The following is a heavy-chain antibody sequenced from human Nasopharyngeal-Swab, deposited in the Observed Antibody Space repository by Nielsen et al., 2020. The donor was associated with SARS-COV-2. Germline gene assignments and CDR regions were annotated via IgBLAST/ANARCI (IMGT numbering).Heavy chain of an antibody. CDR2: ISYDGSNK. CDR3: AKVGGSGSFDY. V-gene: IGHV3-30*18. Sequence: GGSLRLPCAASGFTFSSYGMHWVRQAPGKGLEWVAVISYDGSNKYYADSVKGRFTISRDNSKNTLYLQMNSLRAEDTAVYYCAKVGGSGSFDYWGQGTLVTVSS. J-gene: IGHJ4*02. D-gene: IGHD3-10*01. CDR1: GFTFSSYG.